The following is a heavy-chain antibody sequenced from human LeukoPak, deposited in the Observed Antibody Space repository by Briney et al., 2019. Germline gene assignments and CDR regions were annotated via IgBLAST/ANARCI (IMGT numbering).Heavy chain of an antibody. CDR1: GGSISSYY. Sequence: SETLSLTCTVSGGSISSYYWSWIRQPPGKGLEWIGYIYYSGSTNYNPSLKIRVTISVDTSKNQFSLKLSSVTAADTAVYYCATWPRGYSGYDWGYWGQGTLVAVSS. J-gene: IGHJ4*02. CDR3: ATWPRGYSGYDWGY. CDR2: IYYSGST. D-gene: IGHD5-12*01. V-gene: IGHV4-59*01.